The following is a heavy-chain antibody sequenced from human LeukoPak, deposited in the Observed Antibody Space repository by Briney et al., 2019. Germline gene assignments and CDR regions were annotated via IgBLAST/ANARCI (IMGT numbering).Heavy chain of an antibody. V-gene: IGHV4-34*01. D-gene: IGHD3-16*02. CDR2: INHSGST. Sequence: SETLSLTCAVYGGSFSGYYWSWIRQPPEKGLEWIGEINHSGSTNYNPSLKSRVTISVDTSKNQFSLKLSSVTAADTAVYYCARGRKTGPYDYVWGSYRYHPKPLDYWGQGTLVTVSS. CDR1: GGSFSGYY. CDR3: ARGRKTGPYDYVWGSYRYHPKPLDY. J-gene: IGHJ4*02.